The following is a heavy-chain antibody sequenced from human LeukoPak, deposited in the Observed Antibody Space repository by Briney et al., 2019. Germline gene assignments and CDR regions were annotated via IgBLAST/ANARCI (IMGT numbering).Heavy chain of an antibody. J-gene: IGHJ4*02. D-gene: IGHD3-16*02. CDR2: ISYDGSNK. CDR3: AREGQITFGGVIVMAPFFDY. V-gene: IGHV3-30*04. Sequence: GGSLRLSCAASGFTFSSYAMHWVRQAPGKGLEWVAVISYDGSNKYYADSVKGRLTISRDNSKNTLYLQMNSLRAEDTAVYYCAREGQITFGGVIVMAPFFDYWGQGTLVTVSS. CDR1: GFTFSSYA.